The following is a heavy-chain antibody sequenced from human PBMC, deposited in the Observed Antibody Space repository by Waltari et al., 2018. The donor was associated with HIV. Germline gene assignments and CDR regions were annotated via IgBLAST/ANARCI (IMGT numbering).Heavy chain of an antibody. CDR2: IYTSGST. CDR3: AGEYYYDSSGYSYDY. V-gene: IGHV4-61*02. J-gene: IGHJ4*02. D-gene: IGHD3-22*01. CDR1: GGSLRCGSYY. Sequence: QVQLQESRPGLVTPSQTLSLTCPVSGGSLRCGSYYWRWIRRPAGKGLAWIGRIYTSGSTNYNPSLKSRVTISVDTSKNQFSLKLSSVTAADTAVYYCAGEYYYDSSGYSYDYWGQGTLVTVSS.